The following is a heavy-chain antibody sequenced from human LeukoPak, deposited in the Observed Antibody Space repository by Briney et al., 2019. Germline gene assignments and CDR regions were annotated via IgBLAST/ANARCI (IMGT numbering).Heavy chain of an antibody. V-gene: IGHV6-1*01. CDR3: AREEYYYDSSGYYYVGTDY. CDR2: TYYRSKWYN. J-gene: IGHJ4*02. D-gene: IGHD3-22*01. CDR1: GDSVSSNSAA. Sequence: SQTLSLTCAISGDSVSSNSAAWNWIRQSPSRGLEWLGRTYYRSKWYNDYAISVKSRMTINPDTSKNQFSLQLNSVTPEDTAVYYCAREEYYYDSSGYYYVGTDYWGQGTLVTVSS.